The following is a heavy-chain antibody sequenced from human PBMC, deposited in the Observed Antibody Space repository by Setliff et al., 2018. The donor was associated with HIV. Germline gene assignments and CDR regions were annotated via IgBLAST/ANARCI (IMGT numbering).Heavy chain of an antibody. Sequence: PGESLKISCKGFGYRFTSYWIGWARHMPGKGLEWMGIIYPSDSDTRYSPSFQGQVTISADKSISIAYLQWNSLKASDTAMYYCARCSGSYPCDGMDVWGQGPTVTVSS. CDR1: GYRFTSYW. CDR3: ARCSGSYPCDGMDV. D-gene: IGHD1-26*01. CDR2: IYPSDSDT. V-gene: IGHV5-51*01. J-gene: IGHJ6*02.